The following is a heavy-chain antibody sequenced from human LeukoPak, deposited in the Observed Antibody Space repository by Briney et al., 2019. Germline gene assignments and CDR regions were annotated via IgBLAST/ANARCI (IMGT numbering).Heavy chain of an antibody. CDR3: AWDNNAEKGQQLAN. Sequence: GGSLRLSCAASEFTFRSYAFQWVRQAPGKGLEWVANINPYGNEKYYVNSVKGRFTVSRDSAKNSLYLQLNSLRAEDTAVYYCAWDNNAEKGQQLANWGQGTLVTVSS. D-gene: IGHD6-13*01. V-gene: IGHV3-7*01. J-gene: IGHJ4*02. CDR2: INPYGNEK. CDR1: EFTFRSYA.